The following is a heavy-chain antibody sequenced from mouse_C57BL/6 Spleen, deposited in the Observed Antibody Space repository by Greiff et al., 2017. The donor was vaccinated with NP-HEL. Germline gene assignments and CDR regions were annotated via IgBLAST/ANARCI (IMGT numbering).Heavy chain of an antibody. D-gene: IGHD1-1*01. CDR2: IYPGDGDT. V-gene: IGHV1-82*01. CDR1: GYAFSSSW. Sequence: VQLQQSGPELVKPGASVKISCKASGYAFSSSWMNWVKQRPGKGLEWIGRIYPGDGDTNYNGKFKGKATLTADKSSSTAYMQLSSLTSEDSAVYFSARFPTVVAKGDYWGQGTTLTVSS. J-gene: IGHJ2*01. CDR3: ARFPTVVAKGDY.